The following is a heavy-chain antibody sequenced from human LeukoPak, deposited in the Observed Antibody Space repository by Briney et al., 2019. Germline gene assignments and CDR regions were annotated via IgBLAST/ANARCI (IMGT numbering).Heavy chain of an antibody. CDR3: AKRPHMWHSHWYFDL. Sequence: GGSLRLSCAASGFTFSTRWMSWVRQAPGKGLEWVANINEDGSEKNYVESLKGRLTISRDNSKNTLYLQMDSLRGEDSAVYYCAKRPHMWHSHWYFDLWGRGTLVTVSS. CDR2: INEDGSEK. V-gene: IGHV3-7*03. J-gene: IGHJ2*01. D-gene: IGHD2-21*01. CDR1: GFTFSTRW.